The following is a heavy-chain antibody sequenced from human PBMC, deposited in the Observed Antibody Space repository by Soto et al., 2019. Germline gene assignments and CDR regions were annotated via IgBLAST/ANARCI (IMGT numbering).Heavy chain of an antibody. V-gene: IGHV3-33*01. CDR2: SWYDGSNN. CDR3: ARDFLERDLDP. J-gene: IGHJ5*02. Sequence: QVQLMESGGGVVQPGRSLRLSCAASGFTFSSYGIHWVRQAPGKGLEWVAVSWYDGSNNHFADSVKGRFTISRDNSKNTLYLQMNSLGGEDTPLYYCARDFLERDLDPWGQGTLVIVSS. CDR1: GFTFSSYG. D-gene: IGHD1-1*01.